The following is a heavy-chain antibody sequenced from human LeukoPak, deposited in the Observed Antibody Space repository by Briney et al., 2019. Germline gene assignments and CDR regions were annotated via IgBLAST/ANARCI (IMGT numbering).Heavy chain of an antibody. J-gene: IGHJ4*02. CDR3: AREGYDILTGYYEHYFDF. Sequence: SETLSLTRTVSGGSISSGSYYWSWIRQPAGKGLEWIGRFYTGGSTNYNPSLKSRVTISVDTSKNQFSLKLSSVTAADTAVYYCAREGYDILTGYYEHYFDFWGQGTLVTVSS. D-gene: IGHD3-9*01. CDR1: GGSISSGSYY. CDR2: FYTGGST. V-gene: IGHV4-61*02.